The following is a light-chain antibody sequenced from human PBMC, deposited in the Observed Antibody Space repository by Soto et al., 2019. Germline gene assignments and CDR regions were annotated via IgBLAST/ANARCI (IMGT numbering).Light chain of an antibody. J-gene: IGLJ1*01. CDR1: SSDVGGYNY. V-gene: IGLV2-14*01. CDR3: SSYTRTSTSV. CDR2: EVS. Sequence: SALTQAACVSGSPGQSITISCTGTSSDVGGYNYVSWYQQHPGKAPKLMIYEVSNRPSGVSNRFSGSKSGNTASLTISGLQAEDETDYYYSSYTRTSTSVF.